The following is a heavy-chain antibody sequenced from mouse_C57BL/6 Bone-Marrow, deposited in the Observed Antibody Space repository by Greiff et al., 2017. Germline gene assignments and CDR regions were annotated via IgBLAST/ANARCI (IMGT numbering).Heavy chain of an antibody. CDR1: GYTFTSHW. V-gene: IGHV1-52*01. J-gene: IGHJ3*01. CDR2: IDPSDSVT. CDR3: ARDDSAWCDC. Sequence: QVQLKQPGAALVRPGSSVKLSCKASGYTFTSHWMHWVKLRPIHGLEWIGNIDPSDSVTHYNQNFKDKASLTVDKSSSTAYMQLSSLTSEDSAVYYCARDDSAWCDCWGQGTLVTDSA. D-gene: IGHD2-12*01.